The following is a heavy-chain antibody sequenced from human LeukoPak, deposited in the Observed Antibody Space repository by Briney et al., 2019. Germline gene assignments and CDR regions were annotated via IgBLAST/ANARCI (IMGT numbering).Heavy chain of an antibody. CDR1: GFTFSSYE. Sequence: GGSLRLSCAASGFTFSSYEMNWVRQAPGKGLEWVSYISSSGSTIYYADSVKGRFTISSDNAKNSLYLQMNSLRAEDTAVYYCARVSHQIVAFDPWGQGTLVTVSS. J-gene: IGHJ5*02. D-gene: IGHD2-15*01. V-gene: IGHV3-48*03. CDR2: ISSSGSTI. CDR3: ARVSHQIVAFDP.